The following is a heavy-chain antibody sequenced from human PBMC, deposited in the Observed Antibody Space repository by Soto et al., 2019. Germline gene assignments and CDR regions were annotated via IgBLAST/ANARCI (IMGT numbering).Heavy chain of an antibody. CDR1: GYTFTNYG. V-gene: IGHV1-18*01. Sequence: ASVKVSCKASGYTFTNYGITWVRQAPGQGXEWMGWITASNGNANYAREIQGRLTLTRDTSTNTASMELRSLRSDDTAVYYCARGASCSSTSCYDNFHYGLAVWGQGTTVTV. D-gene: IGHD2-2*01. CDR3: ARGASCSSTSCYDNFHYGLAV. J-gene: IGHJ6*02. CDR2: ITASNGNA.